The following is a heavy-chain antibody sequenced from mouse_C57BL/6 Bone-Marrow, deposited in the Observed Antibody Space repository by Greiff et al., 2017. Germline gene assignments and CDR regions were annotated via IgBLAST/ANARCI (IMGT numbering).Heavy chain of an antibody. D-gene: IGHD1-1*01. Sequence: QVQLQQSGPELVKPGASVKLSCKASGYTFTSYDINWVKQRPGQGLEWIGWIYPRDGSTKYNEKFKGKATLTVDTSSSTAYMELHSLTSEDSAVYFCEREHYYGSRVGFAYWGQGTLVTVSA. CDR1: GYTFTSYD. J-gene: IGHJ3*01. CDR2: IYPRDGST. CDR3: EREHYYGSRVGFAY. V-gene: IGHV1-85*01.